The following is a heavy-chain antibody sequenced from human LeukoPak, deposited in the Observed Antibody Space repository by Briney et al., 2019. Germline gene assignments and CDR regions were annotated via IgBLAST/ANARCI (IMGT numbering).Heavy chain of an antibody. J-gene: IGHJ4*02. V-gene: IGHV1-2*02. CDR1: GYTFTGYY. CDR2: INPNSGGT. D-gene: IGHD3-22*01. CDR3: ASPITYYYDSSGYYF. Sequence: ASVKVSCKASGYTFTGYYMHWVRQAPGQGLEWMGWINPNSGGTNYAQKFQGRVTMTRDTSISTAYMELSRLRSDDTAVYYCASPITYYYDSSGYYFWGQGTLVTVSS.